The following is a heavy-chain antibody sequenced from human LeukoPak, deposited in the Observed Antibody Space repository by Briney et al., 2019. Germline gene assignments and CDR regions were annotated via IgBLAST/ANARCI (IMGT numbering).Heavy chain of an antibody. CDR1: GFTFSDYY. Sequence: GGSLRLSCAASGFTFSDYYMSWIRQAPGKGLEWVSAISGSGGSTYCADSVKGRFTISRDNSKNTLYLQMNSLRAEDTAVYYCAKDRIIAAAGMTLVAFDIWGQGTMVTVSS. CDR2: ISGSGGST. J-gene: IGHJ3*02. V-gene: IGHV3-23*01. D-gene: IGHD6-13*01. CDR3: AKDRIIAAAGMTLVAFDI.